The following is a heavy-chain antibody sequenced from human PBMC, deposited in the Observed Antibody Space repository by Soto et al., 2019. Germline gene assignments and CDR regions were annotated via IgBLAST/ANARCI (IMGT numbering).Heavy chain of an antibody. Sequence: GESLKISCAASGFTFSSHAMSWVRQAPGKGLEWVSAVSGSGDNTYYADSVKGRFTISRDNSKNTLYLQMNSLRVEDTAIYYCAKAADTAMGVDYWGQGTLVTVSS. CDR3: AKAADTAMGVDY. CDR2: VSGSGDNT. CDR1: GFTFSSHA. V-gene: IGHV3-23*01. J-gene: IGHJ4*02. D-gene: IGHD5-18*01.